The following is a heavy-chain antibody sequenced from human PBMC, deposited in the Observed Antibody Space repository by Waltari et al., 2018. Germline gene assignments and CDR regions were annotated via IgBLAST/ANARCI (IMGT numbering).Heavy chain of an antibody. V-gene: IGHV1-2*02. CDR1: GYPFTGYY. CDR2: INPNSGGT. D-gene: IGHD4-17*01. J-gene: IGHJ4*02. Sequence: QVQLVHSGAEVKKPGPSLKVSCKASGYPFTGYYMPWVRQAPGQGLEWMGWINPNSGGTNYAQKFKGRVTMTRDTSISTAYMELSRLRSDDTAVYYCAREADDYGDYDRTPPVGWGQGTLVTVSS. CDR3: AREADDYGDYDRTPPVG.